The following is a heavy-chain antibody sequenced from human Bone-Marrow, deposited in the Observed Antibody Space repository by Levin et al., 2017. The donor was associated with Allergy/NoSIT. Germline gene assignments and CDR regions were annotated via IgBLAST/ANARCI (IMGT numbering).Heavy chain of an antibody. V-gene: IGHV3-11*01. CDR1: GFTFSDYY. CDR2: IHTGGSTK. D-gene: IGHD5-12*01. CDR3: ARSGYEFDY. J-gene: IGHJ4*02. Sequence: GGSLRLSCAASGFTFSDYYMTWIRQAPGKGLEWIAYIHTGGSTKYYSESVKGRFTISRDDARNSLYLQMDSLRADDTAIYYCARSGYEFDYWGQGTLVTVSS.